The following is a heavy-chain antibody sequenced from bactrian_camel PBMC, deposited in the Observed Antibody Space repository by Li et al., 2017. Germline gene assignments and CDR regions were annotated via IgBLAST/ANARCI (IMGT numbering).Heavy chain of an antibody. CDR1: GFTFTTYD. Sequence: VQLVESGGGLVQPGGSLRLSCLASGFTFTTYDMSWVRQAPGKGLEWVSTIYGGDGSTYYADSVKGRFAISRDNAKNTLYLQMSSLKTEDTAVYYCAAPNTYIWGDFGYWGQGTQVTVS. CDR3: AAPNTYIWGDFGY. J-gene: IGHJ6*01. D-gene: IGHD5*01. CDR2: IYGGDGST. V-gene: IGHV3S40*01.